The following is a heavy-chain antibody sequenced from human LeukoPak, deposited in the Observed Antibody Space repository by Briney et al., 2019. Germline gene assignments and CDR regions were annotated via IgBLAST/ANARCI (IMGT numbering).Heavy chain of an antibody. CDR3: ARRAIVATIDY. D-gene: IGHD5-12*01. Sequence: SETLSLTCSVSGGSLRSTSYYAAWIRQPPGKGLEWIGSIYYGGSTFYNPSLKSRVTISADTPNNHFSLKLSSVTAADTAVYYCARRAIVATIDYWGQGTLVTVSS. V-gene: IGHV4-39*01. CDR2: IYYGGST. CDR1: GGSLRSTSYY. J-gene: IGHJ4*02.